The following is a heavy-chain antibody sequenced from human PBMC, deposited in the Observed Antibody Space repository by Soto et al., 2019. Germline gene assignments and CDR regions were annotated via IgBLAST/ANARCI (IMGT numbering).Heavy chain of an antibody. CDR2: ISGSGGST. V-gene: IGHV3-23*01. J-gene: IGHJ4*02. CDR1: GFTFSSYA. D-gene: IGHD1-26*01. CDR3: AKRGSGSQFDY. Sequence: EVQLLESGGGLVQPRGSLRLSCAASGFTFSSYAMSWVRQAPGKGLEWVSVISGSGGSTYYADSVKGRFTISRDNSKNTLYLQMNSLRAEDTAVHYCAKRGSGSQFDYWGQGTLVTVSS.